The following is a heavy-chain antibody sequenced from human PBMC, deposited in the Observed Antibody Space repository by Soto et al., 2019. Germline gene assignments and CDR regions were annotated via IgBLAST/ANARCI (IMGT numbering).Heavy chain of an antibody. CDR3: ARPYSSSWYGMGY. J-gene: IGHJ4*02. CDR2: INPDGGVT. CDR1: GYTCIKYF. V-gene: IGHV1-46*03. Sequence: QVQLVQSGTEVKKPGASVKVSCKASGYTCIKYFIHWVRQAPGQGLEWMAIINPDGGVTTYAQKLRGRVSVTSDTSTSTVYMELNTLTSVDTAVYYCARPYSSSWYGMGYWGQGTLVTVSS. D-gene: IGHD6-13*01.